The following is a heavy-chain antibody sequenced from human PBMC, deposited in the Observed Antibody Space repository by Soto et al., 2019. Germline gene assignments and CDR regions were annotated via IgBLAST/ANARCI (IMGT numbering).Heavy chain of an antibody. V-gene: IGHV3-23*01. CDR2: ISGSGGST. CDR1: GFTFSSYA. J-gene: IGHJ4*02. CDR3: AKVLFTHLDYGDYGVFDY. D-gene: IGHD4-17*01. Sequence: GGSLRLSCAASGFTFSSYAMSWVRQAPGKGLEWVSAISGSGGSTYYADSVKGRFTISRDNSKNTLYLQMNSLRAEDTAVYYCAKVLFTHLDYGDYGVFDYWGQGTLVTVSS.